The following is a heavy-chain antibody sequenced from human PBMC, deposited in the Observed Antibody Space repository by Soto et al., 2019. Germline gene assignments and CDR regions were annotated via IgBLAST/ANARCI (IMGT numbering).Heavy chain of an antibody. D-gene: IGHD6-19*01. V-gene: IGHV1-46*01. Sequence: ASVKVSCKASGHTFTSYYMHWVRQAPGQGLEWMGIINPSGGSTSYAQKFQGRVTMTRDTSTSTVYMELSSLRSEDTAVYYCARSVAVAGRIDYWGQGTLVTVSS. CDR3: ARSVAVAGRIDY. CDR1: GHTFTSYY. J-gene: IGHJ4*02. CDR2: INPSGGST.